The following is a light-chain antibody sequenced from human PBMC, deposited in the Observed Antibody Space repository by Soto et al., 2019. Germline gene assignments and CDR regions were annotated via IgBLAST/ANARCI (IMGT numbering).Light chain of an antibody. CDR3: QQDYSYPLT. CDR1: QGISTY. Sequence: DIPLTQSPSFLSASVGDRVTITCRASQGISTYLAWYQQKLGKAPKLLIYDASTLQSGVPSRFSGSGSGTEFSLTITSLQPEDSATYYCQQDYSYPLTFAGGTKVDIK. J-gene: IGKJ4*01. V-gene: IGKV1-9*01. CDR2: DAS.